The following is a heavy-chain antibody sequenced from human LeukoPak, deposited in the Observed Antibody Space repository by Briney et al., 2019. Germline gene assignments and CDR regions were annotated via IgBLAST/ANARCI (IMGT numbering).Heavy chain of an antibody. CDR2: ISAYNGNT. CDR1: GYTFTSYG. V-gene: IGHV1-18*01. J-gene: IGHJ5*02. CDR3: ARDLNSNGWFDP. D-gene: IGHD4-11*01. Sequence: XSVKVSCKASGYTFTSYGISWVRQAPGQGLEWMGWISAYNGNTNYAQKLQGRVTMTTDTSTSTAYMELRSLRSDDTAVYYCARDLNSNGWFDPWGQGTLVTVSS.